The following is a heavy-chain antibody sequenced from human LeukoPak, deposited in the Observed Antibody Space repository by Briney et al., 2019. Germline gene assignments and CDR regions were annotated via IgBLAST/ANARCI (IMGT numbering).Heavy chain of an antibody. CDR3: AKGYSRRGPSEFDY. V-gene: IGHV3-23*01. CDR2: ITGSGANT. J-gene: IGHJ4*02. CDR1: GFTFSTYA. Sequence: RGSLRLSCAASGFTFSTYAMNWVRQAPGKGLEWVSGITGSGANTFYADSLKGRFTISRDNSKNTLYLQMNSLRAEDTAVYYCAKGYSRRGPSEFDYWGQGTLVTVSS. D-gene: IGHD2-21*01.